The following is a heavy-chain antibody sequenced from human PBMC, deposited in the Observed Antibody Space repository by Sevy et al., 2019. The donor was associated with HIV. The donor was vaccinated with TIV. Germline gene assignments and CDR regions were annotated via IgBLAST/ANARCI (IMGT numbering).Heavy chain of an antibody. V-gene: IGHV1-69*06. J-gene: IGHJ6*03. D-gene: IGHD2-2*01. Sequence: ASVKVSCKASGGTFSSYAISWVRQAPGQGLEWMGGIIPIFGTANYAQKFQGRVTITADKSTSTAYIELSSLRAEDTAGYYCAVGYWSSTSCLISYYYYYMDVWGKGTTVTVSS. CDR3: AVGYWSSTSCLISYYYYYMDV. CDR1: GGTFSSYA. CDR2: IIPIFGTA.